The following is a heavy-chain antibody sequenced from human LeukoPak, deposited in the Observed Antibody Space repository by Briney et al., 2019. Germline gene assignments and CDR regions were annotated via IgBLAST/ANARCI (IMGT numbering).Heavy chain of an antibody. D-gene: IGHD4-17*01. CDR2: INHSGST. Sequence: SETLSLTCAVYGGSFSGYYWSWIRQPPGKGLEWIGEINHSGSTNYNPSLKSRVTISVDTSKNQFPLKLSSVTAADTAVYYCARDDYGDYGFYYWGQGTLVTVSS. J-gene: IGHJ4*02. V-gene: IGHV4-34*01. CDR3: ARDDYGDYGFYY. CDR1: GGSFSGYY.